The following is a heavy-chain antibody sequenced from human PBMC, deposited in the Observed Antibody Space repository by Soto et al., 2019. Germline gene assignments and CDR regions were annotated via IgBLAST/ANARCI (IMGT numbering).Heavy chain of an antibody. V-gene: IGHV1-2*02. CDR3: ARASVSPLTVYAPRGF. J-gene: IGHJ4*02. D-gene: IGHD2-8*01. CDR2: INPYTSTT. Sequence: QVQLVQSGAEMKKLGASVKVSCKASGYSFTHYYVHWVRQAPGQGLEWMGWINPYTSTTTYAPKFEGRISMTRDKSVSTAYLELSVLRSDDSALYFCARASVSPLTVYAPRGFWGQGTLVAVSS. CDR1: GYSFTHYY.